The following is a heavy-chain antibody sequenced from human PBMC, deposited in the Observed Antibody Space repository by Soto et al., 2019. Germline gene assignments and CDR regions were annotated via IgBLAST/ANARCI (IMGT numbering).Heavy chain of an antibody. CDR1: GFTFSSYA. CDR3: ARGDDYGDYGYYGMDV. J-gene: IGHJ6*02. D-gene: IGHD4-17*01. CDR2: ISYDGSNK. V-gene: IGHV3-30-3*01. Sequence: GGSLRLSCAASGFTFSSYAMHWVRQAPGKGLEWVAVISYDGSNKYYADSVKGRFTISRDNSKNTLYLQMNSLRAEDTAVYYCARGDDYGDYGYYGMDVWGQGTTVTVSS.